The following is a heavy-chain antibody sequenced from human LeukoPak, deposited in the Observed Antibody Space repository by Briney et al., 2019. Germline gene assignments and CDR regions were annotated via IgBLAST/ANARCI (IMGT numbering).Heavy chain of an antibody. CDR2: IRSKAYGGTT. CDR1: GFTFSDYY. V-gene: IGHV3-49*03. D-gene: IGHD5-12*01. Sequence: GGSLRLSCAASGFTFSDYYMNWIRQAPGKGLEWVGFIRSKAYGGTTEYAASVKGRFTISRDDSKSIAYLQMNSLKTEDTAVYYCTRDRGYYFDYWGQGTLVTVSS. J-gene: IGHJ4*02. CDR3: TRDRGYYFDY.